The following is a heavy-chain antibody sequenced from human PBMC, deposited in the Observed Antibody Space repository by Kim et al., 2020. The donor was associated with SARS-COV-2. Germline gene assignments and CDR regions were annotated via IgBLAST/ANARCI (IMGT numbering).Heavy chain of an antibody. V-gene: IGHV5-51*01. CDR1: GYSFTSYW. J-gene: IGHJ4*02. Sequence: GESLKIFCKGSGYSFTSYWLGWGRQMPGKGLELMGIIYPGDSHTRYSPSFQGQVTISADKPISTAYLQWSSLKASDSAMYYCARLDSSCCLDYWGQGTLVRVSS. D-gene: IGHD6-19*01. CDR3: ARLDSSCCLDY. CDR2: IYPGDSHT.